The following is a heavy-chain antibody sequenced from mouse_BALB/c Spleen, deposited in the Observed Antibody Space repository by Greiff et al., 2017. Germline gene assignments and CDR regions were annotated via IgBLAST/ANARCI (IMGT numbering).Heavy chain of an antibody. Sequence: EVKLVESGPSLVKPSQTLSLTCSVTGDSITSGYWNWIRKFPGNKLEYMGYISYSGSTYYNPSLKSRISITRDTSKNQYYLQLNSVTTEDTATYYCAREAVRISYGSSVWYFDVWGAGTTVTVSS. CDR3: AREAVRISYGSSVWYFDV. CDR1: GDSITSGY. V-gene: IGHV3-8*02. CDR2: ISYSGST. J-gene: IGHJ1*01. D-gene: IGHD1-1*01.